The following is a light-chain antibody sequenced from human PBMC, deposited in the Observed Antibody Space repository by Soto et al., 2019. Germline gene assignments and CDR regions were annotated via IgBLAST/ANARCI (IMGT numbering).Light chain of an antibody. CDR3: QQRDSWPRT. V-gene: IGKV3-11*01. J-gene: IGKJ1*01. CDR1: QRISRS. CDR2: DTT. Sequence: EIVLTQSPATLSLSPGERATLSCRASQRISRSLAWYQHKPSQAPRLLIFDTTNRATGIPARFSGSRSGTNFTLTISSLEPEDFAIYYCQQRDSWPRTFGQGTKVDIK.